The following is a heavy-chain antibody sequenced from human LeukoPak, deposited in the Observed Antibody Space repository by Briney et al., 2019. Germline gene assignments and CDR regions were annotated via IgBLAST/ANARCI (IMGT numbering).Heavy chain of an antibody. CDR3: AREGTAHAFDI. J-gene: IGHJ3*02. D-gene: IGHD3-10*01. Sequence: SETLSLTCTVSSDSIFSASYYWGWLRQHPGKGLEWIGFIYYSGNTYYSSSLKSRITISIDTSKNQFSLSLSSVTVADTAVYYCAREGTAHAFDIWGQGTMVTVSS. CDR1: SDSIFSASYY. CDR2: IYYSGNT. V-gene: IGHV4-31*03.